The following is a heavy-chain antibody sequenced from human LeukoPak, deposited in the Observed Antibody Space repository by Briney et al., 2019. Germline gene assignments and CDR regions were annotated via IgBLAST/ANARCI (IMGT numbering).Heavy chain of an antibody. D-gene: IGHD6-19*01. V-gene: IGHV4-39*01. J-gene: IGHJ5*02. CDR3: ANTPIAVAGRKLGWFDP. Sequence: KPSDTLSLTCTVSGGSISSSSYYWGWIRQPPGKGLEWFGSIYYSGSTYYNPSLKSRVTISVDTSKNQFSLKLSSVTAADTAVYYCANTPIAVAGRKLGWFDPWGQGTLVTVSS. CDR1: GGSISSSSYY. CDR2: IYYSGST.